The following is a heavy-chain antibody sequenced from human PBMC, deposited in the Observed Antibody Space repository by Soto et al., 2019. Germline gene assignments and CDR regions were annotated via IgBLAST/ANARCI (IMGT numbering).Heavy chain of an antibody. CDR1: GYIFVNYG. V-gene: IGHV1-18*01. D-gene: IGHD3-16*01. CDR3: AMVDNYVTPPPLDV. Sequence: QVQLVQSGDEMKKPGASVRVSCKASGYIFVNYGIAWVRQAPGQGLEWMGWISPYTGDTHSASEVQGRLTMTTDTSTKTTYMDPGSLTSADTAMYYCAMVDNYVTPPPLDVGAQGTTASV. J-gene: IGHJ6*02. CDR2: ISPYTGDT.